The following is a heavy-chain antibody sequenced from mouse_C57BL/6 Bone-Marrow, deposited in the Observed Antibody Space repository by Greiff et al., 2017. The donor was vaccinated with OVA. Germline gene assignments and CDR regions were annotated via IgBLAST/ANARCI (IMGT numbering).Heavy chain of an antibody. Sequence: EVHLVESGGDLVKPGGSLKLSCAASGFTFSSYGMSWVRQTPDKRLEWVATISSGGSYTYYPDSVKGRFTISRDNAKNTLYLQMSSLKSEDTAMYYCARLRLRFDYWGQGTTLTVSS. D-gene: IGHD2-4*01. CDR3: ARLRLRFDY. CDR1: GFTFSSYG. CDR2: ISSGGSYT. J-gene: IGHJ2*01. V-gene: IGHV5-6*01.